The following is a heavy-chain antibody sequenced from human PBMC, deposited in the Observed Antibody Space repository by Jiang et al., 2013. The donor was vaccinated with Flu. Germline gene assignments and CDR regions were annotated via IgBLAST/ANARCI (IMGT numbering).Heavy chain of an antibody. CDR1: GFLLTSYS. CDR2: ISSESSYI. Sequence: LVKPGGSLKLSCAASGFLLTSYSMNWVRQAPGKGLEWVSSISSESSYIFYAESVKGRFTISRDNAKNSLHLQMNSLRVEDTAVYYCTRDALKWGQGTLVTVSS. V-gene: IGHV3-21*01. J-gene: IGHJ4*02. CDR3: TRDALK.